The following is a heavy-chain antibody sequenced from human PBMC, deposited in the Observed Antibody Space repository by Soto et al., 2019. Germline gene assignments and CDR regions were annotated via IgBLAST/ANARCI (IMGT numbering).Heavy chain of an antibody. V-gene: IGHV5-10-1*01. J-gene: IGHJ6*02. CDR2: IDPSDSYT. D-gene: IGHD3-9*01. Sequence: PGESLKISCKGSGYSFTSYWISWVRQMPGKGLEWMGRIDPSDSYTNYSPSFQGHVTISADKSIRTAYLQWSSLKASDTAIYYCARGDYDILTGDFKSYYGMDVWGQGTTVTVSS. CDR1: GYSFTSYW. CDR3: ARGDYDILTGDFKSYYGMDV.